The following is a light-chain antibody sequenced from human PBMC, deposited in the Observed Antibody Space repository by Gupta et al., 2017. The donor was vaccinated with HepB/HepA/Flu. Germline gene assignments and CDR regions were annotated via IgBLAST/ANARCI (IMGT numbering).Light chain of an antibody. CDR1: QSVSSN. CDR2: GAS. V-gene: IGKV3-15*01. Sequence: EIVMTQSPATLSVSPGERATLSCSASQSVSSNLAWYQQTPGQAPRLLIYGASTRATGIPARFSGSGSGTEFTLTISSLQYEDFAVYYCQQYNNWYTFGQGTKLEIK. CDR3: QQYNNWYT. J-gene: IGKJ2*01.